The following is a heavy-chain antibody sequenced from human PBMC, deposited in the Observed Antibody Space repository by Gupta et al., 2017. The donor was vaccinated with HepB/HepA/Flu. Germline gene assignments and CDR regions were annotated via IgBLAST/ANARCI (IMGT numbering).Heavy chain of an antibody. V-gene: IGHV3-23*01. D-gene: IGHD2-15*01. CDR3: AKGTLSSCRGRSCYPLDY. CDR2: IPGGGDST. Sequence: QLLVTVCCLVHPREAGGLYCVACGLHYPDYATKLVRQAPGKGPEWISTIPGGGDSTYSADSVGGRFTISRDNSRNTVYLQMNSLRAEDTAVYFCAKGTLSSCRGRSCYPLDYWGQGTLVTVSS. J-gene: IGHJ4*02. CDR1: GLHYPDYA.